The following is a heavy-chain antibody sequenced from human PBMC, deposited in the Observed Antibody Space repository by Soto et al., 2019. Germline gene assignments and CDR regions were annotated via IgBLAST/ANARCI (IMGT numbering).Heavy chain of an antibody. CDR1: GGTFNSYA. J-gene: IGHJ6*02. CDR2: TIPMFGTT. Sequence: QVQLVQSGAEVKKPESSVRGSCKASGGTFNSYAITWVRQAPGQGLEWMGGTIPMFGTTNYAEKFQGRVTITADESTNTAYMELSSLRSEDTAVYYCTRCGIRYHSIGYYLGIDGMDVWGQGTTVIVSS. D-gene: IGHD3-22*01. V-gene: IGHV1-69*12. CDR3: TRCGIRYHSIGYYLGIDGMDV.